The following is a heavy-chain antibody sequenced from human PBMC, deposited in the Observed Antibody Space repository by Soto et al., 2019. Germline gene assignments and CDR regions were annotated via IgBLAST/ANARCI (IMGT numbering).Heavy chain of an antibody. CDR3: AKDTYYYSSSGYYVFDS. V-gene: IGHV1-69*01. J-gene: IGHJ4*02. CDR1: GGTFSSYA. D-gene: IGHD3-22*01. Sequence: GASVKVSCKASGGTFSSYAISWVRQAPGQGLEWMGGIIPIFGTANYAQKFQGRVTITADESTSTAYMELGSLRAEDTAVYYCAKDTYYYSSSGYYVFDSWGQGTLVTVSS. CDR2: IIPIFGTA.